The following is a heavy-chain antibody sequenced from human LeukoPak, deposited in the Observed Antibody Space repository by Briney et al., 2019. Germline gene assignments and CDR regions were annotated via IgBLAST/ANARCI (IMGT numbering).Heavy chain of an antibody. Sequence: SGPTLVKPTQTLTLTCTFSGFSLSTSGVGLALIRQPPGKALEWLALIYWDDDMRYSPSLKTRLTITKDTSKNQVVLTMTDMDPVDTATYFCAHRARGYRFDSWGQGTLVTVSS. CDR2: IYWDDDM. D-gene: IGHD5-12*01. V-gene: IGHV2-5*02. CDR1: GFSLSTSGVG. CDR3: AHRARGYRFDS. J-gene: IGHJ4*02.